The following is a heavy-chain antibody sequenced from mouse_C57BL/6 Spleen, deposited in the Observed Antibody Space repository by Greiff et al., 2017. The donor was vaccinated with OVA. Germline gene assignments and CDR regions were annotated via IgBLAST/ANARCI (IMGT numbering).Heavy chain of an antibody. CDR1: GYTFTDYY. CDR3: ARSTGTHYYAMDY. Sequence: EVQLQQSGPELVKPGASVKISCKASGYTFTDYYMNWVKQSHGKSLEWIGDINPNNGGTSYNQKFKGKATLTVDKSSSTAYMELRSLTSEDSAVYYCARSTGTHYYAMDYWGQGTSVTVSS. D-gene: IGHD4-1*02. J-gene: IGHJ4*01. V-gene: IGHV1-26*01. CDR2: INPNNGGT.